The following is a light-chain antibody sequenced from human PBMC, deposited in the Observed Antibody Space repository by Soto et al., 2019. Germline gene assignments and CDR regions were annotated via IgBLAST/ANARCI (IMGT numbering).Light chain of an antibody. Sequence: QSALTQPASVSGSPGQSITISCTGTSSDVGGYNYVSWYQQHPGKAPKLMIYEVTNRPSGISDRFSASKSGNTASLTISGLQAEDEADYCCNSYTTSSTLVFGGGTKLTVL. CDR1: SSDVGGYNY. J-gene: IGLJ2*01. CDR2: EVT. V-gene: IGLV2-14*01. CDR3: NSYTTSSTLV.